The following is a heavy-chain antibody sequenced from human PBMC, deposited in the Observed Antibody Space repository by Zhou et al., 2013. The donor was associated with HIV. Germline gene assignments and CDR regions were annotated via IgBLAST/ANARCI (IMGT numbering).Heavy chain of an antibody. D-gene: IGHD4-17*01. J-gene: IGHJ6*03. CDR3: ARERTGGDYAREDYYYYYMDV. Sequence: QVQLVQSGAEVKKPGSSVKVSCKASGGTFSSYAISWVRQAPGQGLEWMGRIIPILGIANYAQKFQGRVTITADKSTSTAYMELSSLRSEDTAVYYCARERTGGDYAREDYYYYYMDVWGKGTTVTVSS. CDR2: IIPILGIA. V-gene: IGHV1-69*04. CDR1: GGTFSSYA.